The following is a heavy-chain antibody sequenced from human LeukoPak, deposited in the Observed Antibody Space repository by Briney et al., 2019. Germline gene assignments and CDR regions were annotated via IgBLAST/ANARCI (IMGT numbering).Heavy chain of an antibody. Sequence: GESLKISCKGSGYIFTSYWIGWVRQMPGKGVEWMGIIFPGNSDTRYSPSFQGQVTISADKSISTAYLQWSSLKASDTAMYYCARPGTGWGSVSYDAFDIWGQGTMVTVSS. CDR2: IFPGNSDT. D-gene: IGHD1-1*01. J-gene: IGHJ3*02. CDR1: GYIFTSYW. CDR3: ARPGTGWGSVSYDAFDI. V-gene: IGHV5-51*01.